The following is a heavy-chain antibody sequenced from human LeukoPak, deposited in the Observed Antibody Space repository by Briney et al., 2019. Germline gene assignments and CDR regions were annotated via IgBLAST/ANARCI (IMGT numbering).Heavy chain of an antibody. Sequence: ASVRVSCKTSGYTFTGYYIHWVRQAPGQGLEWLGWINPNTGDINYAQKFQGRFTTTRDTSISTAYMELSSLRSDDTAVYYCARDVSPVATAAPGHWGVDVWGQGTTVTVSS. CDR3: ARDVSPVATAAPGHWGVDV. CDR2: INPNTGDI. V-gene: IGHV1-2*02. CDR1: GYTFTGYY. D-gene: IGHD6-13*01. J-gene: IGHJ6*02.